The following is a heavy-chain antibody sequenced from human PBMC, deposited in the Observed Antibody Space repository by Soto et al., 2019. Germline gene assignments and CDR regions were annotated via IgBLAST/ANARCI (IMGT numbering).Heavy chain of an antibody. J-gene: IGHJ4*02. Sequence: SETLSLTCAVYGGSFSGYYWSWIRQPPGKGLEWIGEINHSGSTNYNPSLKSRVTISVDTSKNQFSLKLSSVTAADTAVYYCARGGIVVVPAATPAYYFDYWGQGTLVTVS. D-gene: IGHD2-2*01. CDR3: ARGGIVVVPAATPAYYFDY. CDR1: GGSFSGYY. V-gene: IGHV4-34*01. CDR2: INHSGST.